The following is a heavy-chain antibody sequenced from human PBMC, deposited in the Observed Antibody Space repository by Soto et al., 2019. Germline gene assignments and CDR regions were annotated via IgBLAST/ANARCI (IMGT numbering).Heavy chain of an antibody. Sequence: GGSLRLSCAASGFSFSNYWISWVRQAPGKGLEWVANVRRDGRDEYYGDSVRGRFTISRDNAKNSVYLQMDSLRAEDTAVYYCASLDSMAAARGYWGQGTQVTVSS. J-gene: IGHJ4*02. CDR1: GFSFSNYW. V-gene: IGHV3-7*03. CDR3: ASLDSMAAARGY. CDR2: VRRDGRDE. D-gene: IGHD6-6*01.